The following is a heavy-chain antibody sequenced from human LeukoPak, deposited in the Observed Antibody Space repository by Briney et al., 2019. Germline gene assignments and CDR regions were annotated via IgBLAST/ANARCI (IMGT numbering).Heavy chain of an antibody. Sequence: TGGSLRLSCAASGFTFSSYAMHWVRQAPGKGLEWVAVISYDGSNKYYVDSVKGRFTISRDNSKNTLYLQMNSLRAEDTAVYYCAKDRRLSVTGTIDYWGQGTLVTVSS. J-gene: IGHJ4*02. CDR1: GFTFSSYA. CDR3: AKDRRLSVTGTIDY. V-gene: IGHV3-30-3*01. CDR2: ISYDGSNK. D-gene: IGHD6-19*01.